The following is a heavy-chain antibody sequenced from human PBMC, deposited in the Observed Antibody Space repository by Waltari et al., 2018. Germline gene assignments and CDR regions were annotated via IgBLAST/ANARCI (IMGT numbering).Heavy chain of an antibody. CDR2: INHSGST. Sequence: QVQLQQWGAGLLKPSETLSLTCAVYGGSFSGYYWSWIRQPPGKGLEWIGEINHSGSTNYNPSRKSRVTRSVDTSKNQFSLKLSSVTAADTAVYYCARGTDITMVRGVIIMSWFDPWGQGTLVTVSS. V-gene: IGHV4-34*01. D-gene: IGHD3-10*01. CDR1: GGSFSGYY. J-gene: IGHJ5*02. CDR3: ARGTDITMVRGVIIMSWFDP.